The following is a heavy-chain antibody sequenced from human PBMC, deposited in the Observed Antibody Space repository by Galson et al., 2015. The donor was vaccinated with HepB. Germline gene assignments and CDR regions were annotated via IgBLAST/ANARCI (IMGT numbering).Heavy chain of an antibody. V-gene: IGHV3-30*18. CDR3: LKESGIPQYGAYFDY. CDR2: ISSDGGTQ. D-gene: IGHD4/OR15-4a*01. Sequence: SLRLSCAASGFILSNYGMQWVRQPPGRGLQWVAVISSDGGTQYYADSVKGRFTNSRDTSKNMLHLQMNSLRPEDTAVYYWLKESGIPQYGAYFDYWGQGALVTVSS. CDR1: GFILSNYG. J-gene: IGHJ4*02.